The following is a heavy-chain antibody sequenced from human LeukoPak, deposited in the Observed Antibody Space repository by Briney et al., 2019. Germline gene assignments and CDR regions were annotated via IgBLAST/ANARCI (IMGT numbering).Heavy chain of an antibody. CDR3: ARDPGANRAFDI. V-gene: IGHV1-18*01. Sequence: ASVKVFCKASGYTFTTYGISWVRLAPGQGLEWMGWISPYNGNTNYAQKLQGRVTMTTDTSTSTAYMELRSLRSDDTAVYYCARDPGANRAFDIWGQGTMVTVSS. J-gene: IGHJ3*02. D-gene: IGHD1-26*01. CDR1: GYTFTTYG. CDR2: ISPYNGNT.